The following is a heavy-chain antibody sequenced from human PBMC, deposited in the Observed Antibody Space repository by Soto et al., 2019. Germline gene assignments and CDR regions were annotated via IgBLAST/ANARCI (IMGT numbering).Heavy chain of an antibody. D-gene: IGHD5-18*01. J-gene: IGHJ4*02. Sequence: EVQLVESGGALVQRGGSLRLSCAASGFTFSSSWMVWVRQAPGKGLEWVANINEDGSTKNFVDSVKGRFTISRYNAKRSLYLQMNSRSAADTAVYYCARDRAYSCFDYWGQGTLVTVSS. V-gene: IGHV3-7*05. CDR1: GFTFSSSW. CDR3: ARDRAYSCFDY. CDR2: INEDGSTK.